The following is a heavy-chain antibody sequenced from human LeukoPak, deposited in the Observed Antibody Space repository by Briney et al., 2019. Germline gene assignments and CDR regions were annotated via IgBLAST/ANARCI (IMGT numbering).Heavy chain of an antibody. CDR3: ARVILTGYVYYFDY. V-gene: IGHV1-69*05. CDR2: IIPIFGTA. CDR1: GGTFSSYA. J-gene: IGHJ4*02. D-gene: IGHD3-9*01. Sequence: SVKVSYKASGGTFSSYAISWVRQAPGQGLEWMGGIIPIFGTANYAQKFQGRVTITTDESMSTAYMELSSLRSEDTAVYYCARVILTGYVYYFDYWGQGTLVTVSS.